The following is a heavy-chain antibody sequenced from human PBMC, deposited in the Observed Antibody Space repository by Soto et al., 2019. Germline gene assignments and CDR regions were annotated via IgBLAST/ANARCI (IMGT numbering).Heavy chain of an antibody. J-gene: IGHJ6*02. CDR1: GYSFTSYW. Sequence: PGASLKISCKGSGYSFTSYWISWVRQMPGKGLEWMGRIDPSDSYTNYSPSFQGHVTISAAKSISTAYLQWSSLKASDTAMYYCASPQPVGSSGWYWVGHNGRDFCGQGTTGTVS. CDR3: ASPQPVGSSGWYWVGHNGRDF. V-gene: IGHV5-10-1*01. D-gene: IGHD6-19*01. CDR2: IDPSDSYT.